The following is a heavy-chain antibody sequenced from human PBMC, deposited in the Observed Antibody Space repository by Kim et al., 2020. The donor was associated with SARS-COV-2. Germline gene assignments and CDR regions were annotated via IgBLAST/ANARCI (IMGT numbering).Heavy chain of an antibody. CDR2: IYYSGST. V-gene: IGHV4-39*01. J-gene: IGHJ6*02. CDR3: ARGGDYYYYGMDV. CDR1: GGSISSSSYY. Sequence: SETLSLTCTVSGGSISSSSYYWGWIRQPPGKGLEWIGSIYYSGSTYYNPSLKSRVTISVDTSKNQFSLKLSSVTAADTAVYYCARGGDYYYYGMDVWGQGTTVTVSS. D-gene: IGHD3-16*01.